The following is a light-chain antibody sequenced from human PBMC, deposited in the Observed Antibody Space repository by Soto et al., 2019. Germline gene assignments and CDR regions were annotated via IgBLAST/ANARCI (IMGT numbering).Light chain of an antibody. CDR1: QSVSSY. CDR3: QQYNNWPPIT. J-gene: IGKJ5*01. Sequence: EIVFTQSPSTLSLSPLERATLSCGASQSVSSYLAWYQQKPGQAPRLLIYGASSRATGIPDRFSGSGSGTDFTLTISSLQSEDFAVYYCQQYNNWPPITFGQGTRLEIK. V-gene: IGKV3D-15*01. CDR2: GAS.